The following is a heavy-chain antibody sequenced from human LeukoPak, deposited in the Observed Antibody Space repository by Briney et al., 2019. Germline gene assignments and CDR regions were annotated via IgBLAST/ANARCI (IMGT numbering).Heavy chain of an antibody. Sequence: ASVKVSCKASGYTFTSYYMHWVRQAPGQGLEWMGWINPNSGGTNYAQKFQGRVTMTRDTSISTAYMELSRLRSDDTAVYYCARGAPLGDCSSTSCYTDRWDYWGQGTLVTVSS. CDR1: GYTFTSYY. CDR2: INPNSGGT. J-gene: IGHJ4*02. CDR3: ARGAPLGDCSSTSCYTDRWDY. D-gene: IGHD2-2*02. V-gene: IGHV1-2*02.